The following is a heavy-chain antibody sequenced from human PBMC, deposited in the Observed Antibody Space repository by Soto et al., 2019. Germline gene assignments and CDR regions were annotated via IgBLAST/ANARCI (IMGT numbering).Heavy chain of an antibody. Sequence: GGSLRLSCAASEFTFGSYWMHWVRQSPGKGLVWVSRISGDGSGTNYADSVKGRFTISRDSAKNTVYLQIDSLRAEDTAVYYCARSLPGTYGAFDLWGQGTMVTVSS. V-gene: IGHV3-74*01. CDR3: ARSLPGTYGAFDL. CDR1: EFTFGSYW. J-gene: IGHJ3*01. CDR2: ISGDGSGT. D-gene: IGHD1-7*01.